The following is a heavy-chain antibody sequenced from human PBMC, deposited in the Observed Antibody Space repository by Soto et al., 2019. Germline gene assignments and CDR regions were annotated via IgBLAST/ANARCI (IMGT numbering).Heavy chain of an antibody. D-gene: IGHD3-10*01. J-gene: IGHJ4*02. CDR2: FDPEDGET. CDR1: GYTLTELS. Sequence: GASVKVSCKVSGYTLTELSMHWVRQAPGKGLEWMGGFDPEDGETIYAQKFQGRVTMTEDTSTDTAYMELSSLRSEDTAVYYCATYEGSGTGLIDYWGQRTLVTVSS. CDR3: ATYEGSGTGLIDY. V-gene: IGHV1-24*01.